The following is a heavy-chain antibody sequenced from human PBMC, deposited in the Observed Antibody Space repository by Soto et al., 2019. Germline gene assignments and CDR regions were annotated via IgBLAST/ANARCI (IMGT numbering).Heavy chain of an antibody. CDR1: GGSISSNNW. CDR2: IYHSGSI. Sequence: SETLSLTCAVSGGSISSNNWWSRVRQPPGKGLEWIGEIYHSGSINYNPSLNSRVTISVDTSKNQFSLKLSSETAADTAVYYCARGDGYCTNGVCENWFDPWGQGTLVTVSS. V-gene: IGHV4-4*02. J-gene: IGHJ5*02. CDR3: ARGDGYCTNGVCENWFDP. D-gene: IGHD2-8*01.